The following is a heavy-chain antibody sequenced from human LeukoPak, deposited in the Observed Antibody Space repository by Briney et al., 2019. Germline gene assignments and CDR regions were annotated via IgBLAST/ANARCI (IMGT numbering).Heavy chain of an antibody. Sequence: SETLSLTCTVSGGSISSSSYYWSWIRQPPGKGLEWIGEINHSGGSNYNPSLKSRVTISVDTSKNQFSLKLSSVTAADTAVYYCARGEDGDYYFQHWGQGILVTVSS. D-gene: IGHD4-17*01. CDR1: GGSISSSSYY. CDR3: ARGEDGDYYFQH. J-gene: IGHJ1*01. V-gene: IGHV4-39*07. CDR2: INHSGGS.